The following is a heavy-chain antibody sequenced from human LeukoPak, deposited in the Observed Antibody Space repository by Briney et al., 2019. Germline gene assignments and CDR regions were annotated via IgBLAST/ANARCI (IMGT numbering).Heavy chain of an antibody. Sequence: PSETLSLTCTVSGGSISSYYWSWIRQPPGKGLEWMGYIYYSGSTNYNPSLKSRVTISVDTSKNQFSLKLSSVTAADTAVYYCARGISYSSSPHFDYWGQGTLVTVSS. CDR2: IYYSGST. D-gene: IGHD6-6*01. CDR3: ARGISYSSSPHFDY. CDR1: GGSISSYY. J-gene: IGHJ4*02. V-gene: IGHV4-59*01.